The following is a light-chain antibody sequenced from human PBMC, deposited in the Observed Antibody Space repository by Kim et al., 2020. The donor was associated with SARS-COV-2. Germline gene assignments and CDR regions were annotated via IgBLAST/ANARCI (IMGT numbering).Light chain of an antibody. CDR3: QQYGSSPRT. J-gene: IGKJ2*01. V-gene: IGKV3-20*01. Sequence: LSPGERATLSCRSSQSLSSTYLAWYQQKSGQAPRLLIYGASSRATGIPDRFSGSGSGTDFTLTISRLEPEDFAVYYCQQYGSSPRTFGQGTKLEI. CDR2: GAS. CDR1: QSLSSTY.